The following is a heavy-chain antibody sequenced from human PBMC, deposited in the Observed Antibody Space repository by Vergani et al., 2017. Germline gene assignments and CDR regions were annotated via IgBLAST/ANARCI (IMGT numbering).Heavy chain of an antibody. CDR1: GFTFDDYA. Sequence: EVQLVESGGGLVQPGRSLRLSCAASGFTFDDYAMHWVRQAPGKGLEWVSVISWNSGSIGYADSVKGRFTLSRDNTKNSLYLQMNSLRAEDTALYYCAKDGGNWGNYYFYYWGQGTLVTVSS. CDR3: AKDGGNWGNYYFYY. D-gene: IGHD7-27*01. J-gene: IGHJ4*02. V-gene: IGHV3-9*01. CDR2: ISWNSGSI.